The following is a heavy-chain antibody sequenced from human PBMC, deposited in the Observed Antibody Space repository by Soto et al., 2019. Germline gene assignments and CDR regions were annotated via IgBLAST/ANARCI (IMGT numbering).Heavy chain of an antibody. D-gene: IGHD6-19*01. CDR2: ISWNSGSI. V-gene: IGHV3-9*01. CDR1: GFTFDDYA. CDR3: AKDVMWVAVDGDYYFAY. Sequence: EVQLVESGGGLVQPGRSLRLSCAASGFTFDDYAMHWVRQAPGKGLEWVSGISWNSGSIVYADSVKGRFTISRDNAKNSMYLQMNSLRAEDTALYYCAKDVMWVAVDGDYYFAYWGQGTLVTVSS. J-gene: IGHJ4*02.